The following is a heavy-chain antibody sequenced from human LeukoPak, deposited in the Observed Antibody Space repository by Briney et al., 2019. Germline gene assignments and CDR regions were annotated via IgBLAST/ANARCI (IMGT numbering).Heavy chain of an antibody. D-gene: IGHD4-17*01. Sequence: GGSLKLSCVASGFTFSTYATMWVRQAPGKGLEWVSAIRASDGYTEYADSVKGRFTISRDNSKKTLYLQMRSLRAEDTAIYYCARDPNGDYIGAFDFGGQGTLVTVSS. CDR1: GFTFSTYA. V-gene: IGHV3-23*01. J-gene: IGHJ3*01. CDR2: IRASDGYT. CDR3: ARDPNGDYIGAFDF.